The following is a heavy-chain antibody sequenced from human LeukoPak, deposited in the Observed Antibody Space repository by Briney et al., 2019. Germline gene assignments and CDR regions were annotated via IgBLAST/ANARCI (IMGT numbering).Heavy chain of an antibody. Sequence: EASVKVSCKASGGTFSSYAISWVRQAPGQGLEWMGGIIPIFGTANYAQKFQGRVTITADKSTSTAYRELSSLRSEDTAVYYCARDPTRKGIVGATGFDPWGQGTLVTVSS. CDR2: IIPIFGTA. CDR1: GGTFSSYA. D-gene: IGHD1-26*01. J-gene: IGHJ5*02. CDR3: ARDPTRKGIVGATGFDP. V-gene: IGHV1-69*06.